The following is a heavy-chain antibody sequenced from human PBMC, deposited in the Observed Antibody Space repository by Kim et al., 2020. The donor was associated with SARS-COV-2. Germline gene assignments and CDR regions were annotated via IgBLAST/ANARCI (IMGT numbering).Heavy chain of an antibody. J-gene: IGHJ3*02. V-gene: IGHV1-2*02. Sequence: AQKFQGRVTRTRDPSISTAYMGLSRMRSDDTAVYYCARAAAMARAYAFDIWGQGTMVTVSS. CDR3: ARAAAMARAYAFDI. D-gene: IGHD5-18*01.